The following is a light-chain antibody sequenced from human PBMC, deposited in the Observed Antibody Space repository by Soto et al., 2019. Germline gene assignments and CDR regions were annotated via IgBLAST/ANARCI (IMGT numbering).Light chain of an antibody. CDR1: SSDVGGYNY. J-gene: IGLJ2*01. CDR3: SSYTSGSTPSHVV. V-gene: IGLV2-14*01. Sequence: QSALTQPASVSGSPGQSITISCTGTSSDVGGYNYVSWYQQHPGKAPKLMIYDVSNRPSGVSNRFSGSKSGNTASLTISGLQAEDEADYYCSSYTSGSTPSHVVFGGGTKLTVL. CDR2: DVS.